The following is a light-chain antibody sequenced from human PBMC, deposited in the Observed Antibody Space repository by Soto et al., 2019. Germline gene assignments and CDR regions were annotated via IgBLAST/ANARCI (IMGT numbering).Light chain of an antibody. J-gene: IGKJ5*01. V-gene: IGKV1-33*01. CDR2: DAS. Sequence: DIQMTQSPSSLSASVGDRVTITCQASHDIKKYLNWYQEKPGKAPKLLIYDASNLQTGVPSRFSGSGSGTHFTFTISSLKPEDIATYYCQRYDSLPPTFGQATRLDIK. CDR1: HDIKKY. CDR3: QRYDSLPPT.